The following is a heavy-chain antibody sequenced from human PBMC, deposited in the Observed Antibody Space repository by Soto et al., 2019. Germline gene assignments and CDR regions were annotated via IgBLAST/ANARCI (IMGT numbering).Heavy chain of an antibody. D-gene: IGHD1-26*01. Sequence: SETLSLTCTVSGGSISSYYWSWIRQPPGKGLEWIGYIQKSGSANYNPSLKNRVTISVDTSGNEFYLNVISMTAADTAVYYCARGHTGTSFTCVDVWGQGTSVTVSS. J-gene: IGHJ6*02. CDR3: ARGHTGTSFTCVDV. V-gene: IGHV4-59*01. CDR1: GGSISSYY. CDR2: IQKSGSA.